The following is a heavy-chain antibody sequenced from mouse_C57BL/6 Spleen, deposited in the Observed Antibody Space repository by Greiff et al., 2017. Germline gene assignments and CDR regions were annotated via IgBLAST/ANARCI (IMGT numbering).Heavy chain of an antibody. Sequence: QVQLQQPGAELVKPGASVKMSCKASGYTFTSYWITWVKQRPGQGLEWIGDIYPGSGSTNYNEKFKGKATLTVDTSSSTAYMQLSSLTSEDAAVYYCAREPAGVANYAMDYWGQGTSVTVSS. J-gene: IGHJ4*01. V-gene: IGHV1-55*01. CDR1: GYTFTSYW. D-gene: IGHD1-1*01. CDR3: AREPAGVANYAMDY. CDR2: IYPGSGST.